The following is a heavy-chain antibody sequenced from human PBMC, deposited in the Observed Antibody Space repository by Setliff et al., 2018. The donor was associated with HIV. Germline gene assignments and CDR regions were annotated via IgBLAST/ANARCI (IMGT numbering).Heavy chain of an antibody. J-gene: IGHJ4*02. D-gene: IGHD6-13*01. CDR1: GFIFSSYE. V-gene: IGHV3-21*04. CDR2: ISSSSSYT. CDR3: AKDHATSSWFTALLDY. Sequence: PGGSLRLSCAASGFIFSSYEMNWVRQAPGKGLEWVSYISSSSSYTHYADSVKGRFTISRDNSKNTLYLQMNSLRAEDTAVYYCAKDHATSSWFTALLDYWGQGALVTVSS.